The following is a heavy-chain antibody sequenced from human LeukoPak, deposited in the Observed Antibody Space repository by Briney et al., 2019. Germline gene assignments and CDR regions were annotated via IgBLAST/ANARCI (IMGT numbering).Heavy chain of an antibody. Sequence: GGSLRLSCVASGFSFSTQRMHWVRQAPGKGLVWVSYINIDERITGYADSVKGRFTISRDNGKNTLYLQMNSLRADDTAIYYCARNQQLGGHSYYYYGMDVWGQGTTVTVSS. CDR3: ARNQQLGGHSYYYYGMDV. V-gene: IGHV3-74*01. CDR1: GFSFSTQR. J-gene: IGHJ6*02. CDR2: INIDERIT. D-gene: IGHD3-16*01.